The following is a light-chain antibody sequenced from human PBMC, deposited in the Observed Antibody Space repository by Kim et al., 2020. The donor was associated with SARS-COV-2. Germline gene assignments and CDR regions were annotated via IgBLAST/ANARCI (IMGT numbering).Light chain of an antibody. Sequence: QSVLTQPPSVSGAPGQRVTISCSGSSSNLGAGYDVHWYQQVPRTAPKLLIYNNNNRPSGVPDRFSGSKSVTSASLAITGLQPEDEADYYCQSYDRSLTTSVFGGGTQLTVL. CDR1: SSNLGAGYD. J-gene: IGLJ3*02. CDR3: QSYDRSLTTSV. V-gene: IGLV1-40*01. CDR2: NNN.